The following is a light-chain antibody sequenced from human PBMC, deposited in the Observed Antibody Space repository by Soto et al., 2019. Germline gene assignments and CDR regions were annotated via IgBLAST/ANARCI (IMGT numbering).Light chain of an antibody. CDR1: QGISSY. V-gene: IGKV1-8*01. CDR2: AAS. CDR3: QQYCSYPLT. J-gene: IGKJ4*02. Sequence: AIRLTFSPTSISDSIVHGDTVSYRASQGISSYLAWYQQKPGKAPRLLIYAASTLQSGIPARFSGSGSGTDFTLTISCLQSEDFATYYCQQYCSYPLTFGGGTKVDI.